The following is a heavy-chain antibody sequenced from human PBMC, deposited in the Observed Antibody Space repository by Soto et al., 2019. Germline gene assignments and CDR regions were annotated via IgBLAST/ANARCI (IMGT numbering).Heavy chain of an antibody. CDR1: GYTFTSYG. CDR2: ISAYNGNT. V-gene: IGHV1-18*01. J-gene: IGHJ4*02. CDR3: ARDSQGSGPYDILTGSNDY. D-gene: IGHD3-9*01. Sequence: EASVKVSCKASGYTFTSYGISWVRQAPGQGLEWMGWISAYNGNTNYAQKLQGRVTMTTDTSTSTAYMELRSLRSDDTAVYYCARDSQGSGPYDILTGSNDYWGQGTLGTVSS.